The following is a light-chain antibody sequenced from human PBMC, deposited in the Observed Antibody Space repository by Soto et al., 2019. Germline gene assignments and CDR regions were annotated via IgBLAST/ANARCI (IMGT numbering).Light chain of an antibody. CDR1: QGIGST. CDR3: QQRSNWPIT. J-gene: IGKJ5*01. CDR2: GAS. V-gene: IGKV3D-11*01. Sequence: TPSAATLSVYPGECATLSCLASQGIGSTLAWYQHKPGQTPRLLIYGASTRATGIPARFSGSGSGTDFTLTISSLEPEDFAVYYCQQRSNWPITFGQGTRLEIK.